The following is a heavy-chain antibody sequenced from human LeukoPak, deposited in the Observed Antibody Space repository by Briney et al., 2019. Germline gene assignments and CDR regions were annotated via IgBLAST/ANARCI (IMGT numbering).Heavy chain of an antibody. J-gene: IGHJ3*02. Sequence: SQTLSLTCTVSGGSISSGGYYWSWIRQPPGKGLEWIGYIYHSGSTYYNPSLKSRVTISVDTSKNQFSLKLSSVTAADTAVYYCARDTGGAAGTVDGAFDIWGQGTMVTVSS. CDR1: GGSISSGGYY. V-gene: IGHV4-30-2*01. CDR3: ARDTGGAAGTVDGAFDI. CDR2: IYHSGST. D-gene: IGHD6-13*01.